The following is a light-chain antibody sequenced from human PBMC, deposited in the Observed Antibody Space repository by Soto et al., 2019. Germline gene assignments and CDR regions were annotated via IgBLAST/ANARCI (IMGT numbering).Light chain of an antibody. CDR1: QSVSSN. V-gene: IGKV3-15*01. J-gene: IGKJ4*01. Sequence: EIVITQSPGTLSVSPGERATLSCRVSQSVSSNLAWYQQKPGQAPRLLIYGASTRATGIPARFSGSGSGTEFTLTISSLQSEDFAVYYCQQYNNWPPLTFGGGTKVEIK. CDR2: GAS. CDR3: QQYNNWPPLT.